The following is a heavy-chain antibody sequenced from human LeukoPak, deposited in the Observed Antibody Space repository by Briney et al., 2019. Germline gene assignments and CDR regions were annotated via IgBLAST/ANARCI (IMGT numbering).Heavy chain of an antibody. Sequence: TGGSLRLSCAASGFTFSSYAMSWVRQAPGKGLDWVSAISGSGGSTYYADSVKGRFTISRDNSKNTLYLQMNSLRAEDTAVYYCAKDAPYCSGGSCYDYWGQGTLVTVSS. D-gene: IGHD2-15*01. J-gene: IGHJ4*02. V-gene: IGHV3-23*01. CDR2: ISGSGGST. CDR1: GFTFSSYA. CDR3: AKDAPYCSGGSCYDY.